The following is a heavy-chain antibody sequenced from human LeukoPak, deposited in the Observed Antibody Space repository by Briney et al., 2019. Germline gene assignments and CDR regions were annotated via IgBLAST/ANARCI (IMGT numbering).Heavy chain of an antibody. J-gene: IGHJ4*02. D-gene: IGHD5-12*01. Sequence: GASVKVSCKASGYTFTSYYMHWVRQAPGQGLEWMGIINPSGGSTSYAQKFQGRVTMTRDMSTSTVYMELSSLRSEDTAVYYCAREGYSGYFDYWGQGTLVTVSS. V-gene: IGHV1-46*01. CDR2: INPSGGST. CDR1: GYTFTSYY. CDR3: AREGYSGYFDY.